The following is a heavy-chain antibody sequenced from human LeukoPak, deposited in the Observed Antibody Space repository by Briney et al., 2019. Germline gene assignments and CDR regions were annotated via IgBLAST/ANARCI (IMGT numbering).Heavy chain of an antibody. D-gene: IGHD5-18*01. CDR1: GGSISSYY. V-gene: IGHV4-59*01. CDR3: ARVLRAASWRSYDY. CDR2: IYYNGGT. Sequence: SETLSLTCTVSGGSISSYYWSWIRQPPGKGLEWIGYIYYNGGTNYNPSLKSRVTISIDTSTNQFSLRLNSMTAADTAVYYCARVLRAASWRSYDYWGQGSLVTVSS. J-gene: IGHJ4*02.